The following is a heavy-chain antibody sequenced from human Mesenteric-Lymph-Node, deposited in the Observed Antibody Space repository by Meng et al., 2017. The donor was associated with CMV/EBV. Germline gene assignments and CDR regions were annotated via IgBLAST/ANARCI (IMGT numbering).Heavy chain of an antibody. CDR1: GFSFSSYY. CDR3: ARDSSWFDP. V-gene: IGHV3-7*01. Sequence: GESLKISCAASGFSFSSYYMNWVRQAPGKGLEWVANIKQDGSEKYYVDSVKGRFTISRDNAKNSLYLQMNSLRAEDTAVYYCARDSSWFDPWGQGTLVTVSS. CDR2: IKQDGSEK. D-gene: IGHD2-2*01. J-gene: IGHJ5*02.